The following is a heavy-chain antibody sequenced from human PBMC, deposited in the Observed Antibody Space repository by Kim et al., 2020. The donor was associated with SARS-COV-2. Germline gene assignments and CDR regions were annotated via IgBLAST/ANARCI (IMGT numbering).Heavy chain of an antibody. J-gene: IGHJ4*02. D-gene: IGHD6-13*01. Sequence: SETLSLTCAVYGGSFSGYYWSWIRQPPGKGLEWIGQINHNGDSNYNPSLKSRVTMSLETSKKQVSLKVSSVTAADTAVYYCALLGTAAGYYWGQGSRVTVSS. CDR1: GGSFSGYY. CDR3: ALLGTAAGYY. V-gene: IGHV4-34*01. CDR2: INHNGDS.